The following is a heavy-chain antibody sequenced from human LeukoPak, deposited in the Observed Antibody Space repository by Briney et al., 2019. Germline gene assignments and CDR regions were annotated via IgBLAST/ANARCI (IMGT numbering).Heavy chain of an antibody. CDR2: INHRGST. Sequence: SETLSLTCAVYGGSFSGYYWSWIRQPPGKGLEWIGEINHRGSTNYNPSLKSRVTISVDTSKNQFSLKLSSVTAADTAVYYCARRGPMTDSSSSRPRPLPGEFDYWGQGTLVTVSS. CDR3: ARRGPMTDSSSSRPRPLPGEFDY. D-gene: IGHD6-6*01. CDR1: GGSFSGYY. J-gene: IGHJ4*02. V-gene: IGHV4-34*01.